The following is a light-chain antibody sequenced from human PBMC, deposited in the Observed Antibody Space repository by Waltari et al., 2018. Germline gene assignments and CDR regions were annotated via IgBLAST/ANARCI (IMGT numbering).Light chain of an antibody. V-gene: IGKV2-28*01. CDR1: QSLLHSSGNTF. J-gene: IGKJ1*01. CDR3: MQARQTPWT. CDR2: LVS. Sequence: DIVMTQSTLSLSATPGEPASIPFTSSQSLLHSSGNTFLDWYLQKPGQSPQLLIYLVSNRASGVPDRLSGSGSGTDFTLKISRVEAEDVGVYCCMQARQTPWTFGQGTKVEIK.